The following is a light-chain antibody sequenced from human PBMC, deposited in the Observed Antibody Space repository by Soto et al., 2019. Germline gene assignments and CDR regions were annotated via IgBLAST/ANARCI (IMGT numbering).Light chain of an antibody. Sequence: EIVMRQSPATLSVSPGERATLSCRASQTIYSNVAWYRQRPGQAPRLLIYRASTRATGVPARFSGGGSETEFTLTISSLQSEDFAVYYCQQYNGWPWTFGLGTKV. V-gene: IGKV3-15*01. CDR3: QQYNGWPWT. CDR2: RAS. CDR1: QTIYSN. J-gene: IGKJ1*01.